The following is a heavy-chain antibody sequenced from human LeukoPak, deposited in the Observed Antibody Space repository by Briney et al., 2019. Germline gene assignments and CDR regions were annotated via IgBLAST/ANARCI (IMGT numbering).Heavy chain of an antibody. CDR2: ISSSSSYI. D-gene: IGHD3-16*02. J-gene: IGHJ6*02. CDR3: ALSLGGQVRFGGVIVPFS. V-gene: IGHV3-21*01. CDR1: GFTLSSYS. Sequence: PGGSLRLSCAASGFTLSSYSMNWVRQAPGKGLEWVSSISSSSSYIYYADSVKGRFTISRDNAKNSLYLQMNSLRAEDTAVYYCALSLGGQVRFGGVIVPFSWGQGTTVTVSS.